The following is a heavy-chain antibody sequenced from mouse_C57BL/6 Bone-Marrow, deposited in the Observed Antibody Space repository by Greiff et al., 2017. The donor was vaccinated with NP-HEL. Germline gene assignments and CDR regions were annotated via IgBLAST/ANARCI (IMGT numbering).Heavy chain of an antibody. CDR3: ARTGPRAWFAY. D-gene: IGHD4-1*01. CDR1: GFTFSDYG. CDR2: ISSGSSTI. Sequence: EVNVVESGGGLVKPGGSLKLSCAASGFTFSDYGMHWVRQAPEKGLEWVAYISSGSSTIYYADTVKGRFTISRDNAKNTLFLQMTSLRSEDTAMYYCARTGPRAWFAYWGQGTLVTVSA. V-gene: IGHV5-17*01. J-gene: IGHJ3*01.